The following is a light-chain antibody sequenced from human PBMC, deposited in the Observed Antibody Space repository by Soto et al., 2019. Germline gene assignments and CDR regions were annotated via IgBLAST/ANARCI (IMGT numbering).Light chain of an antibody. Sequence: DIVLTQSPGTLSLSPGERATLSCRASQSVSSSYLAWYQQKPGQAPRLLIYGASNRASGIPDRFSGSGSGTDFTLTISRLEPEDFEVYYCQQYGSSPWTFGQGTKVEIK. CDR2: GAS. V-gene: IGKV3-20*01. CDR3: QQYGSSPWT. CDR1: QSVSSSY. J-gene: IGKJ1*01.